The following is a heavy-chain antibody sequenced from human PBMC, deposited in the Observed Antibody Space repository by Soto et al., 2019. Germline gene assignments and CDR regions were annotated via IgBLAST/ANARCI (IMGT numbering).Heavy chain of an antibody. J-gene: IGHJ6*02. CDR2: ISSGGTYL. V-gene: IGHV3-21*06. CDR1: GFTFRTHT. CDR3: VKGGEDITSPYGMDV. Sequence: GGSLRLSCAGSGFTFRTHTLVWVRQAPGKGLEWVSSISSGGTYLEYAHSVKGRFATSRDDAKDSVFLQMNSLKTDDTAVYYCVKGGEDITSPYGMDVWGQGTTVTVSS. D-gene: IGHD3-16*01.